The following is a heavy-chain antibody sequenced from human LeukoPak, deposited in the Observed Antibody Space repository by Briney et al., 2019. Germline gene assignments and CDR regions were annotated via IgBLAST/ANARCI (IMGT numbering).Heavy chain of an antibody. CDR3: ARGIFTHVFFDY. J-gene: IGHJ4*02. V-gene: IGHV4-59*01. D-gene: IGHD3-9*01. Sequence: PSETLSLTCTVSGGSMSSYYRSWIRQPPGKGLEWIGYIYYSGSTNYNPSLKSRVTISVDTSKNQFSLKLSSVTAADTAVYYCARGIFTHVFFDYWGQGTLVTVSS. CDR1: GGSMSSYY. CDR2: IYYSGST.